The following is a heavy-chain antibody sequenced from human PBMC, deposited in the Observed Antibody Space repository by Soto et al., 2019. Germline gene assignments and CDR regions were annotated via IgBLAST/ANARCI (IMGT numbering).Heavy chain of an antibody. V-gene: IGHV3-48*01. J-gene: IGHJ4*02. D-gene: IGHD3-22*01. CDR2: ISPSSSSI. Sequence: GGSLRLSCAASGFTFSSYSMHWVRQAPGKGLEWVSYISPSSSSIYYADSVKGRFTISRDNAKNSLYLQMNSLRTEDTAVYYCARVAYYYDSSGYFYWGQ. CDR1: GFTFSSYS. CDR3: ARVAYYYDSSGYFY.